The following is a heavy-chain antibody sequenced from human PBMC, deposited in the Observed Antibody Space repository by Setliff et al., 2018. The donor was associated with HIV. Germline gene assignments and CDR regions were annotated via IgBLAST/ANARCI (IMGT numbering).Heavy chain of an antibody. J-gene: IGHJ4*02. CDR1: GYSITNGYY. Sequence: SETLSLTCSVSGYSITNGYYWGWIRQPPGKGLEWIGNIHGGGSTTYSPSLRSRVTISLDTSKNQFSLKLSSVTAADTAVYYCAREGYSYEDYWGQGTLVTVSS. CDR2: IHGGGST. CDR3: AREGYSYEDY. V-gene: IGHV4-38-2*02. D-gene: IGHD5-18*01.